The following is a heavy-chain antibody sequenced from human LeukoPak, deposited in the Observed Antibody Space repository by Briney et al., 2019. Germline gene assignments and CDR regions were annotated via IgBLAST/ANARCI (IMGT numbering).Heavy chain of an antibody. Sequence: SETLSLTCAVYGGSFSGYYWSWIRQPPGKGLEWIGEINHSGSTNYNPSLKSRVTISVDTSKNQFSLKLSSVTAADTAVYYCARERSVAAAGTRFDPWGQGTLVTVSS. CDR2: INHSGST. V-gene: IGHV4-34*01. CDR3: ARERSVAAAGTRFDP. CDR1: GGSFSGYY. J-gene: IGHJ5*02. D-gene: IGHD6-13*01.